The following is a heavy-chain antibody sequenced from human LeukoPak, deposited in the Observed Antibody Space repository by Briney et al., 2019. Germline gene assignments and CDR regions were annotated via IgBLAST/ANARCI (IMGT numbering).Heavy chain of an antibody. CDR1: GGSSSGDY. CDR2: INHSGST. Sequence: SETLSLTCAVYGGSSSGDYWSGIPHRPGRGVEWSGEINHSGSTNYNPCLKSRATISVDTSKRHISRKLSSVTSARTAVYYGAGGLYLVRGVIGYYFDYWGQGTLVTVSS. CDR3: AGGLYLVRGVIGYYFDY. D-gene: IGHD3-10*01. J-gene: IGHJ4*02. V-gene: IGHV4-34*01.